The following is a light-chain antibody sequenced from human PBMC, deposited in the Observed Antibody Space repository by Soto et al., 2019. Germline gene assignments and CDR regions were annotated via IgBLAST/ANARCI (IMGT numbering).Light chain of an antibody. Sequence: VLLQTHGTLSLSPGERATLSCRASQRFNSLYLAWSQQKPGQAPRLLIYGASSRATGIQDKFNGSWSRTDFTHTITRVEPEGCALYSCHQYHSCPFGQGAKVDVK. V-gene: IGKV3-20*01. CDR1: QRFNSLY. CDR3: HQYHSCP. J-gene: IGKJ1*01. CDR2: GAS.